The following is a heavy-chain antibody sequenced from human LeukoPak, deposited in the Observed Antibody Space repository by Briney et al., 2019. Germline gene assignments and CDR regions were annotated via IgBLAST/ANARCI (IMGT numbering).Heavy chain of an antibody. CDR3: ARGPHGRIYDILAGFDY. V-gene: IGHV1-2*02. CDR2: IKPNSGGT. J-gene: IGHJ4*02. Sequence: ASVKVSCKASGYTFTGHSMYWVRQAPGQGLEWMGWIKPNSGGTNYAQKFQGRVTMTRDTSISTAYMELSRLRSDDTAVYYCARGPHGRIYDILAGFDYWGQGTLVTVSS. D-gene: IGHD3-9*01. CDR1: GYTFTGHS.